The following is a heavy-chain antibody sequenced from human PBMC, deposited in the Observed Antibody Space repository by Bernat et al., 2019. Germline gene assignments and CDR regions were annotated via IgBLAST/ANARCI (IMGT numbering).Heavy chain of an antibody. D-gene: IGHD3-10*01. CDR2: INAGNGNT. V-gene: IGHV1-3*01. CDR3: ARDLSGGDGSGSYYYYGMDV. J-gene: IGHJ6*02. CDR1: GYTFTSYA. Sequence: QVQLVQSGAEVKKPVASVKVSCKASGYTFTSYAMHWVRQAPGQRLEWMGWINAGNGNTKYSQKFQGRVTITRDTSASTAYMELSSLRSEDTAVYYCARDLSGGDGSGSYYYYGMDVWGQGTTVTVYS.